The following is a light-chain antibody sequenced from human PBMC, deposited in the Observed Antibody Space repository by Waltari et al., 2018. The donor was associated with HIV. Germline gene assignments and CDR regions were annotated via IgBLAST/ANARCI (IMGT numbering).Light chain of an antibody. Sequence: QSVLTQPPSASGTPGQRVTISCSGSSANVGNTVYWYQQLPGTAPEVLIYRDNQRPSGVPDRFSGSRSGTSASLDVSGLRSEDEANYFCAAWDDILSGWVFGGGTKLTVL. J-gene: IGLJ3*02. CDR3: AAWDDILSGWV. V-gene: IGLV1-47*01. CDR1: SANVGNT. CDR2: RDN.